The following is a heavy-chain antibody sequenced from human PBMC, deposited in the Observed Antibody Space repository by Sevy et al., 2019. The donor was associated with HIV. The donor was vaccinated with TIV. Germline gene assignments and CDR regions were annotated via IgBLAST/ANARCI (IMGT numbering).Heavy chain of an antibody. D-gene: IGHD3-10*01. V-gene: IGHV3-15*01. CDR2: IKSKTDAGTT. Sequence: GGSLRLSCAASGFTFSNAWMSWVRQAPGKGLEWVGRIKSKTDAGTTDYAALVKGRFTILRDDSKNTLYLLMNSLKTEDTAIHYGTTDSKKRGLSALLDYWGQGTLVTVSS. J-gene: IGHJ4*02. CDR1: GFTFSNAW. CDR3: TTDSKKRGLSALLDY.